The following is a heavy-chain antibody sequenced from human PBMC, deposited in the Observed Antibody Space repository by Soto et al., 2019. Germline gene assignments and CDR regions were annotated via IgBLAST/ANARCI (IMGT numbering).Heavy chain of an antibody. Sequence: PAETLSLTCTVSGGSISSGGYYWSWIRQLPGKGLELMGYVYRSGNAYYDPSLKSRLTISVDTSKKQFSLKLSSVTAADTAVYYCATRQGRCYNWFDXWGQGTLVTVSX. J-gene: IGHJ5*02. CDR3: ATRQGRCYNWFDX. CDR1: GGSISSGGYY. V-gene: IGHV4-31*03. CDR2: VYRSGNA. D-gene: IGHD2-21*01.